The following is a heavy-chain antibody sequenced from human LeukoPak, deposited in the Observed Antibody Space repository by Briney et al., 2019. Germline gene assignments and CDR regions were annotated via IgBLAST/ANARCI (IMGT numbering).Heavy chain of an antibody. CDR1: GFTFSTYW. Sequence: GGSLRLSCAASGFTFSTYWMTWVRQTPGKGLEWVANIKEDGGEQNYADSVEGRFTIFRDNTKNSVFLQMNSLRAEDTAVYYCARDRAVAGLFDNWGQGTLVTVSS. CDR2: IKEDGGEQ. D-gene: IGHD6-19*01. V-gene: IGHV3-7*01. CDR3: ARDRAVAGLFDN. J-gene: IGHJ4*02.